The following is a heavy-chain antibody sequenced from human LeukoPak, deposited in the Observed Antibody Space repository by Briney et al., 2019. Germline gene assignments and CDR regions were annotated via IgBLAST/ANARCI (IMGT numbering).Heavy chain of an antibody. CDR1: GGSISSYY. D-gene: IGHD3-22*01. V-gene: IGHV4-59*01. J-gene: IGHJ3*02. CDR2: IYYSGST. Sequence: SETLSLTCTVSGGSISSYYWSWIRQPPGKGLEWIGYIYYSGSTNYNPSLKSRVTISADTPKNQFSLKLSSVTAADTAVYYCARGTMIEGDAFDIWGQGTMVTVSS. CDR3: ARGTMIEGDAFDI.